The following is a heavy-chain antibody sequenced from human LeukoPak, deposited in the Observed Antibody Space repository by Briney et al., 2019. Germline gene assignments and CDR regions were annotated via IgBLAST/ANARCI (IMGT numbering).Heavy chain of an antibody. CDR3: ARVYYSRSYDYWYFDL. CDR1: GGSISSYY. J-gene: IGHJ2*01. V-gene: IGHV4-59*01. CDR2: IYYSGST. Sequence: SETLSLTCSVSGGSISSYYWSWIRQPPGKGLEWIGYIYYSGSTNYNPSLKSRVIISVDTSKNQFSLKLSSVTAADTAVYYCARVYYSRSYDYWYFDLWGRGTLVTVSS. D-gene: IGHD6-13*01.